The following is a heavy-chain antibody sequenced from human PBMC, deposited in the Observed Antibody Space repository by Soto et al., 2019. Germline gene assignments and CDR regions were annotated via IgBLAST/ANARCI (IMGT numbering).Heavy chain of an antibody. Sequence: EVQLVESGGCLVKPGGSLRLSCAASGYTFSSAWMNWFRQSPGKGLEWVVRIKTKTDGVTTESAAPVKGRFTISRDDSENTLYRQMNSLTTEDTAVYYCTRGIGSDYWGQGTLVTVSS. V-gene: IGHV3-15*07. CDR2: IKTKTDGVTT. CDR1: GYTFSSAW. J-gene: IGHJ4*02. CDR3: TRGIGSDY. D-gene: IGHD3-16*01.